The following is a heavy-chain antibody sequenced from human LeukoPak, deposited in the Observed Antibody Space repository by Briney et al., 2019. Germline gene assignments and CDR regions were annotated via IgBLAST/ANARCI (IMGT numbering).Heavy chain of an antibody. CDR1: GGSISSGGYS. Sequence: SETLSPTCAVSGGSISSGGYSWSWIRQPPGKGLEWIGYIYHSGSTYYNPSLKSRVTISVDRSKNQFSLKLSSVTAADTAVYYCATGITMIRAEYFQHWGQGTLVTVSS. D-gene: IGHD3-10*01. J-gene: IGHJ1*01. V-gene: IGHV4-30-2*01. CDR3: ATGITMIRAEYFQH. CDR2: IYHSGST.